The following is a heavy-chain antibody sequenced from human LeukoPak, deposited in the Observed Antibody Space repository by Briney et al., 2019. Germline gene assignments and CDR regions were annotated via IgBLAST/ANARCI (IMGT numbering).Heavy chain of an antibody. Sequence: GGSLRLSCTASGLTLSNYWMIWVRQAPGKGLQWVAKIKQDGSEKYYVDSVKGRFTIPRDNAKNSLYLQMNSLRAEDTAVYYCARDQGSGYYSAEYFQHWGQGTLVTVSS. CDR2: IKQDGSEK. J-gene: IGHJ1*01. CDR3: ARDQGSGYYSAEYFQH. D-gene: IGHD3-22*01. CDR1: GLTLSNYW. V-gene: IGHV3-7*03.